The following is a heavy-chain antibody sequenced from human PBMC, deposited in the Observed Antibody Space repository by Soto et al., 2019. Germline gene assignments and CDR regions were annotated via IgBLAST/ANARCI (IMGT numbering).Heavy chain of an antibody. CDR1: GFTFSGSA. Sequence: PGGSLRLSCAASGFTFSGSAMHWVRQASGKGLEWVGRIRSKANSYATAYAASVKGRFTISRDDSKNTAYLQMNSLKTEDTAVYYCTRRIAARQGYYYYGMDVWGQGTTVTVS. D-gene: IGHD6-6*01. V-gene: IGHV3-73*01. J-gene: IGHJ6*02. CDR2: IRSKANSYAT. CDR3: TRRIAARQGYYYYGMDV.